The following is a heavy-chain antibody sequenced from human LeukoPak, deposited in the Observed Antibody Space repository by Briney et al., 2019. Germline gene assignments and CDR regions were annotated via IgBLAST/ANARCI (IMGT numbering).Heavy chain of an antibody. CDR3: ARRLGWLQPSFAY. Sequence: SETLSLTCAVYGGSFSGCYWSWIRQPPGKGLEWIGEINHSGSTNYNPSLKSRVTISVDTSKNQFSLKLSSVTAADTAVYYCARRLGWLQPSFAYWGQGTLVTVSS. J-gene: IGHJ4*02. D-gene: IGHD5-12*01. CDR1: GGSFSGCY. CDR2: INHSGST. V-gene: IGHV4-34*01.